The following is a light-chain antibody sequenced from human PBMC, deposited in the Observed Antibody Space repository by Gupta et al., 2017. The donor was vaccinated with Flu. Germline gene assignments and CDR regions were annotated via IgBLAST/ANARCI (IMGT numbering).Light chain of an antibody. Sequence: DIQMTHSPSSLYSSVVDRVTITCLTSQGISTYLAWFQQKPGRAPKALIHAASRLQSGIPSKFSGSGSGTSFTLTIRSLPPADFATYVCQQDNSFPLTFGGGTKVEIK. V-gene: IGKV1-16*02. J-gene: IGKJ4*01. CDR1: QGISTY. CDR3: QQDNSFPLT. CDR2: AAS.